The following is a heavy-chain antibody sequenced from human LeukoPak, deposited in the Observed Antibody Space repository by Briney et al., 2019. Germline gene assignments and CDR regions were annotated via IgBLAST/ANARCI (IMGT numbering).Heavy chain of an antibody. CDR2: ISGSGGST. D-gene: IGHD6-19*01. CDR3: ASLGIVAGLGYDY. V-gene: IGHV3-23*01. J-gene: IGHJ4*02. Sequence: GGSLRLSCAASGFTFSSYAMSWVRQAPGKGLEWVSAISGSGGSTYYADSVKGRFTIPRDNSKNTLYLQMNSLRAEDTAVYYCASLGIVAGLGYDYWGQGALVTVSS. CDR1: GFTFSSYA.